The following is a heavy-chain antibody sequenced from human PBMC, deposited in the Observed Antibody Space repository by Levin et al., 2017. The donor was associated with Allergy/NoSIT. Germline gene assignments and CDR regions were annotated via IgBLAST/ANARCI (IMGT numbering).Heavy chain of an antibody. Sequence: GGSLRLSCAASGFTFSSYGMHWVRQAPGKGLEWVAVIWYDGSNKYYADSVKGRFTISRDNSKNTLYLQMNSLRAEDTAVYYCARARRDGITEFFDYWGQGTLVTVSS. CDR2: IWYDGSNK. CDR3: ARARRDGITEFFDY. CDR1: GFTFSSYG. D-gene: IGHD5-24*01. J-gene: IGHJ4*02. V-gene: IGHV3-33*01.